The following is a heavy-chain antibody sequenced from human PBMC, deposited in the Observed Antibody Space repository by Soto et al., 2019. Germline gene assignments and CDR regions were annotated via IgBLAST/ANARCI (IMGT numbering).Heavy chain of an antibody. D-gene: IGHD3-22*01. Sequence: SETLSLTCAVYGGSFSGYYWSWIRQPPGKGLEWIGEINHSGSTNYNPSLKSRVTISVDTSKNQFSLKLSSVTAADTAVYYCARGNAYYYYSSCYYLTHYFDYCVQGTMVTVSA. CDR3: ARGNAYYYYSSCYYLTHYFDY. CDR2: INHSGST. CDR1: GGSFSGYY. V-gene: IGHV4-34*01. J-gene: IGHJ4*02.